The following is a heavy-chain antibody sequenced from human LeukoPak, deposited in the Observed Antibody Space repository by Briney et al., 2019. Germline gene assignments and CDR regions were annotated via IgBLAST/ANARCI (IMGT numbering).Heavy chain of an antibody. CDR3: ARARVGMMDP. CDR2: IYSSGNT. J-gene: IGHJ4*02. V-gene: IGHV4-59*01. D-gene: IGHD2-2*03. CDR1: GGSISRYS. Sequence: SETLSLTCTVSGGSISRYSWSWIRQPPGKGLEWIGYIYSSGNTNYNPSLKSRVTISVDTSKNQFSLKLSSVTAADTAVYYCARARVGMMDPWGQGTLVTVSS.